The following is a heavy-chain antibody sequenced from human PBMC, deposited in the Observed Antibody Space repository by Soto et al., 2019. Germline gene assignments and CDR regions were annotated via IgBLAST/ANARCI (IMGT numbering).Heavy chain of an antibody. J-gene: IGHJ4*02. V-gene: IGHV3-53*01. CDR3: ARGFPSMAYYGEYYFDK. D-gene: IGHD3-10*01. CDR1: GFTVSSNY. Sequence: EVQMVESGGGLIQHGGSLRLSCAAFGFTVSSNYMTWVRPAPGKGLERVSVIYRGGSTYYADSVKGRFTISRDNSRNTRYLQMNSLRAEDTAVYYCARGFPSMAYYGEYYFDKWGQGTLVTVSS. CDR2: IYRGGST.